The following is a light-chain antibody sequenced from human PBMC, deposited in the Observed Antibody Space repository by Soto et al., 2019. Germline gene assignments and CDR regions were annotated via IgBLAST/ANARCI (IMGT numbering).Light chain of an antibody. V-gene: IGKV3-15*01. CDR3: QQYNNWPPVT. J-gene: IGKJ1*01. CDR2: GAS. CDR1: QSVSSY. Sequence: EIVLTQSPATLSLSPGARDPLSCRARQSVSSYLAWYQLKPGQAPRLLIYGASTRATGIPARFSGSGSGTEFTLTISSLQSEDFAVYYCQQYNNWPPVTFGQGTKVDIK.